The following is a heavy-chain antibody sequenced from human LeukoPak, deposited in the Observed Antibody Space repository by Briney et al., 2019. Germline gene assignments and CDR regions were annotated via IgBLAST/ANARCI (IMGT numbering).Heavy chain of an antibody. D-gene: IGHD1-26*01. V-gene: IGHV4-39*01. CDR1: GDSITSNSYY. J-gene: IGHJ4*02. CDR2: IYYSGIT. Sequence: SETLSLTCTVSGDSITSNSYYWAWIRQPPGKGLEWIGSIYYSGITSYNPSLKSRVTISVDTSKNQFSLKLSSVTAADTAAYYCARHSGKWGQGTLVTVSS. CDR3: ARHSGK.